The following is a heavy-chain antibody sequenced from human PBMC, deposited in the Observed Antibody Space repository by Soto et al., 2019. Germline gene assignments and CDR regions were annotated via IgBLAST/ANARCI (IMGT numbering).Heavy chain of an antibody. J-gene: IGHJ4*02. CDR1: GFTFSSYA. Sequence: EVQLLESGGGLVQPGGSLRLSCAASGFTFSSYAMSWVRQAPGKGLEWVSAISGSGGSTYYADSVKGRFTISRDNSKNTLLRQMNSLSGEDTAVYYGAKGRGSRYSSGWYYFDYWGQGTLVTVSS. D-gene: IGHD6-19*01. CDR2: ISGSGGST. CDR3: AKGRGSRYSSGWYYFDY. V-gene: IGHV3-23*01.